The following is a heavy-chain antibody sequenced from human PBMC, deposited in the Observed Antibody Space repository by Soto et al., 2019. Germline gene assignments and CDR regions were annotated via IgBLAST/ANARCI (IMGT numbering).Heavy chain of an antibody. CDR2: VHYSGST. V-gene: IGHV4-39*02. Sequence: SETLSLTCTVSGGSISGSSYYWGWIRQPPANAPECIGSVHYSGSTDYNPSLKSRVTISVDTSKNQFSLKLTSVTAADTAVYYCARDRVPAATYYYYGMDAWGQGTTVTVSS. D-gene: IGHD2-2*01. J-gene: IGHJ6*02. CDR1: GGSISGSSYY. CDR3: ARDRVPAATYYYYGMDA.